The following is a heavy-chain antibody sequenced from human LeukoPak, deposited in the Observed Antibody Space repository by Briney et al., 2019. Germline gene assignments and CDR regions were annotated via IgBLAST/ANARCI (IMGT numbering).Heavy chain of an antibody. CDR3: AKESGYDVDLEY. V-gene: IGHV3-74*01. CDR1: GFTFSTYW. D-gene: IGHD5-12*01. CDR2: INTDGSTT. J-gene: IGHJ4*02. Sequence: GGSLRLSCAGSGFTFSTYWMHWVRQAPGGGLVWVSGINTDGSTTSYADSVKGRFTISRDNAKNTVYLQMSSLRAEDTAVYYCAKESGYDVDLEYWGQGALVTVSS.